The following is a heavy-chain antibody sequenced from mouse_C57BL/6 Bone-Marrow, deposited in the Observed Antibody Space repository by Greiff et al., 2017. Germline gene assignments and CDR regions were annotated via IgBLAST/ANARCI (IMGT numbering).Heavy chain of an antibody. V-gene: IGHV1-7*01. CDR2: INPSSGYT. CDR3: ARSPYGSIFDY. D-gene: IGHD1-1*01. CDR1: GYTFTSYW. Sequence: QVQLQQPGAELVKPGASVKLSCKASGYTFTSYWMHWVKQRPGQGLEWIGYINPSSGYTKYNQKFKDKATLTADKSSSKAYMQLSSLTYEDSAVNYCARSPYGSIFDYWGQGTTLTVSS. J-gene: IGHJ2*01.